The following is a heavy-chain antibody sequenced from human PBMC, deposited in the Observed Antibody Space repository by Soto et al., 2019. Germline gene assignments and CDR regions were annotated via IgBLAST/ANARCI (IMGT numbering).Heavy chain of an antibody. CDR2: INHSGST. Sequence: SETLSLTCAVYGGSFSGYYWSWIRQPPGKGLEWIGEINHSGSTNYNPSLKSRVTISVDTSKNQFSLKLSSVTAADTAVYYCARGCRGLTIFGVGLEYWFDPWGQGTLVTVSS. D-gene: IGHD3-3*01. V-gene: IGHV4-34*01. CDR3: ARGCRGLTIFGVGLEYWFDP. CDR1: GGSFSGYY. J-gene: IGHJ5*02.